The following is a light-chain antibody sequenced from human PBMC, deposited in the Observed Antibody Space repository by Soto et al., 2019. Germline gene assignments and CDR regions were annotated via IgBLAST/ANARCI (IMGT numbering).Light chain of an antibody. V-gene: IGLV2-14*01. CDR2: DVT. CDR3: CSYTSSTSYV. Sequence: QAVLAQPPPLSGSPWQSVPLPFPGNNSDVGGYNFVTWYQQYPGKAPKLVIHDVTRRPSGVSNRFSGSKSGTTASLTISGLQAEDEADYYCCSYTSSTSYVFGTGTKVTVL. CDR1: NSDVGGYNF. J-gene: IGLJ1*01.